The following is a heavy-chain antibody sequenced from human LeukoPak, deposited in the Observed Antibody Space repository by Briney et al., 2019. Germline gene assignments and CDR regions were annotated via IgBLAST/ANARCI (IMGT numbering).Heavy chain of an antibody. CDR3: ARGPRFGGATTLYMKN. D-gene: IGHD5-12*01. Sequence: GGSLRLSCAASGFTFSSYSMNWVRQAPGKGLEWVSSISSSSSYIYYADSVKGRFTISRDNAKNSLYLQMNSLRAEDTAVYYCARGPRFGGATTLYMKNWGQGTLVTVSS. V-gene: IGHV3-21*01. CDR2: ISSSSSYI. CDR1: GFTFSSYS. J-gene: IGHJ4*02.